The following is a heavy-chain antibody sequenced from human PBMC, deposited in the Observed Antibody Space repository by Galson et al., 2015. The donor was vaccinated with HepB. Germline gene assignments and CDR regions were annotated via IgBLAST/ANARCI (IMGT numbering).Heavy chain of an antibody. CDR3: VRGSSDWLGLDY. Sequence: SLRLSCAASGFTFSTYRMHWARQAPGKGLVWVSHINIDGSDIKYADSVRGRFTISRDNARNTLDLQMNSLTAEDTATYYCVRGSSDWLGLDYWGQGALVIVSS. CDR2: INIDGSDI. V-gene: IGHV3-74*01. CDR1: GFTFSTYR. J-gene: IGHJ4*02. D-gene: IGHD6-19*01.